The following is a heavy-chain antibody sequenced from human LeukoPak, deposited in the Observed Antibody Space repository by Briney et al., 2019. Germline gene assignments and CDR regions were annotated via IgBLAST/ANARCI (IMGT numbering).Heavy chain of an antibody. Sequence: GASLRLSCAASGFTFTNYAMHWVRQAPGKGLEWVGVIFYDGSMKYYADSVKGRFTISRDNSKNTLYLQMNGLRAEDTAVYYCARDPRGPTGYDSSGRDTFDSWGQGTLVTVSS. CDR3: ARDPRGPTGYDSSGRDTFDS. J-gene: IGHJ4*02. V-gene: IGHV3-30*04. D-gene: IGHD3-22*01. CDR1: GFTFTNYA. CDR2: IFYDGSMK.